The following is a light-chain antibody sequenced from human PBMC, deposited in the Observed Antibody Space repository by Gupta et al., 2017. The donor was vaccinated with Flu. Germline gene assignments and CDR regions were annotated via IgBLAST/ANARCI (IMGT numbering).Light chain of an antibody. CDR2: GAS. V-gene: IGKV3-20*01. Sequence: IVLTQSPGTLSLSPGERATLSCRASQSVSSNYLAWYQQKPGQAPRLLIYGASTRASDIPDRFSGSGSGTDFTLTISRLEPDDSAVYCCQQYGNSPQTFGQGTKVEIK. CDR3: QQYGNSPQT. CDR1: QSVSSNY. J-gene: IGKJ1*01.